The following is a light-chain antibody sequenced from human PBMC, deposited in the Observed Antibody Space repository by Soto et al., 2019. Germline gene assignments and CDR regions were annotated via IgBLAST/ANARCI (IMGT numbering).Light chain of an antibody. CDR1: QSISTY. CDR2: SAS. J-gene: IGKJ1*01. V-gene: IGKV1-39*01. Sequence: DIQMTQSPSSLSSSVGDRVTITCRASQSISTYLPWYQQKPGRAPELLIYSASSLQSGVPSRFSGSGSGTDFTLTISSLKPEDFATYYCQQSYSTPRTFGQGTKVEIK. CDR3: QQSYSTPRT.